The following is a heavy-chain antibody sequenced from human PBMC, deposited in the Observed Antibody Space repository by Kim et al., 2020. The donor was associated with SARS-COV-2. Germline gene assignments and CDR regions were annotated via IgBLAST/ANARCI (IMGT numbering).Heavy chain of an antibody. J-gene: IGHJ4*02. CDR2: IYYSGST. D-gene: IGHD6-19*01. V-gene: IGHV4-39*01. Sequence: SETLSLTCTVSGGSISSSSYYWGWIRQPPGKGLEWIGSIYYSGSTYYNPSLKSRVTISVDTSKNQFSLKLSSVTAADTAVYYCARHEVPVSGWYNYFDYWGQGTLVTVSS. CDR3: ARHEVPVSGWYNYFDY. CDR1: GGSISSSSYY.